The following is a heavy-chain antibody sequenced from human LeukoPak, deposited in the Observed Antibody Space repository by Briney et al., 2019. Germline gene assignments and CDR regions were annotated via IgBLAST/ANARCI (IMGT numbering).Heavy chain of an antibody. J-gene: IGHJ4*02. Sequence: PGGSLRLSCTASGFTFSNYDTHWVRHATGKGLEWVSSINTAGDTFYPGSVKGRFTISRENAKNSLYLQMNSLTAGDTAVYYCARENTAVTGGFDYWGQGILVTVSS. CDR3: ARENTAVTGGFDY. CDR1: GFTFSNYD. CDR2: INTAGDT. V-gene: IGHV3-13*01. D-gene: IGHD6-13*01.